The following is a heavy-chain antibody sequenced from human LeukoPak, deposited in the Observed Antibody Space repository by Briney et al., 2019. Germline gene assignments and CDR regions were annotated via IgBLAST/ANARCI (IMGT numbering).Heavy chain of an antibody. V-gene: IGHV3-21*01. CDR1: GFTFSTYS. CDR3: ARNESSLDYFDL. CDR2: ISSSSSYI. Sequence: GGSLRLSCAASGFTFSTYSMNWVRQAPGKGLEWVSSISSSSSYIYYADSVKGRFTISRDNAKNSLYLQMNSLRAEDTAVYYCARNESSLDYFDLWGQGTVVRVSS. D-gene: IGHD3-22*01. J-gene: IGHJ4*02.